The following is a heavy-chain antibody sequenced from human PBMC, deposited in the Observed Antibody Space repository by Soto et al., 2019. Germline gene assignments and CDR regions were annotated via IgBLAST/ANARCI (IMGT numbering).Heavy chain of an antibody. Sequence: SPTCTVSGGSISNDRWICVRQPAVKGLEWIGRIFASGRTNYNPSLQSRVTMSVDTSKNQFSLTMTSLAAADTAVYYCTRGTFETTAPFYRGQGIPVTVSS. V-gene: IGHV4-4*07. CDR1: GGSISNDR. J-gene: IGHJ4*02. D-gene: IGHD4-17*01. CDR3: TRGTFETTAPFY. CDR2: IFASGRT.